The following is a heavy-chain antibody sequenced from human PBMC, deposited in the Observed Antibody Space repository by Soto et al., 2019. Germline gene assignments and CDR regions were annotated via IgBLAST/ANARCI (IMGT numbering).Heavy chain of an antibody. J-gene: IGHJ6*02. CDR3: ATAGGWYFDWLFAHGMDV. D-gene: IGHD3-9*01. Sequence: ASVKVSCKVSGYTLTELSMHWVRQAPGKGLEWMGGFDPEDGETIYAQKFQGRVTMTEDTSTDTAYMELSSLRSEDTAVYYCATAGGWYFDWLFAHGMDVWGQGTTVTVPS. CDR2: FDPEDGET. V-gene: IGHV1-24*01. CDR1: GYTLTELS.